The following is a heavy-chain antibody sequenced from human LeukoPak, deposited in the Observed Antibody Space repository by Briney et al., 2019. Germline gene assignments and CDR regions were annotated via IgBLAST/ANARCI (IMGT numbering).Heavy chain of an antibody. CDR2: IYPGDSDI. Sequence: HGESLKISCKGSGNRFSNYWIGWVRHTPGKGLEWMGMIYPGDSDIRYSPSFQGQVTISADKSISTAYLQWSSLKASDTAMYYCARQEYCSGGSCYTWFDPWGQGTLVTVSS. D-gene: IGHD2-15*01. V-gene: IGHV5-51*01. CDR1: GNRFSNYW. J-gene: IGHJ5*02. CDR3: ARQEYCSGGSCYTWFDP.